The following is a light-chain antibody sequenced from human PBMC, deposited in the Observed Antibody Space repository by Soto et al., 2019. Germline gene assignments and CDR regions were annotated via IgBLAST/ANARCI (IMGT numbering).Light chain of an antibody. CDR1: QSVSSIY. CDR2: GAF. V-gene: IGKV3-20*01. J-gene: IGKJ1*01. CDR3: QQYGSSPWT. Sequence: TVLTPSPGTLSLSPGERATLSCRASQSVSSIYLAWYQQKPGQAPRLLIYGAFSRATDIPDRFSGSGSGTDFTLTISRLEPEDFAVYYCQQYGSSPWTFGQGTKVDI.